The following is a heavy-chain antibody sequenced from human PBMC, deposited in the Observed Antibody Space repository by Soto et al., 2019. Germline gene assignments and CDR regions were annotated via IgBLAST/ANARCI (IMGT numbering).Heavy chain of an antibody. J-gene: IGHJ4*02. CDR1: GFTFSNYA. CDR2: IGGRATSA. Sequence: EVQLLESGGGLVQPGGSLRLSCAASGFTFSNYAMSWVRQAPGKGLEWVSGIGGRATSAYYADSVKGRFAISRDNSYNTLFLQRNSLRAEDTAVYYCAKGRYSDSSGAFDDLWGQGTLVSVSS. V-gene: IGHV3-23*01. CDR3: AKGRYSDSSGAFDDL. D-gene: IGHD3-22*01.